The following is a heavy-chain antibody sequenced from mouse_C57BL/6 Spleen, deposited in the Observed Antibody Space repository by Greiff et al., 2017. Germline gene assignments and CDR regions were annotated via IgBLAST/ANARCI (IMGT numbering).Heavy chain of an antibody. CDR1: GYAFSSSW. CDR3: ARGGFFDY. J-gene: IGHJ2*01. V-gene: IGHV1-82*01. CDR2: IYPGDGDT. Sequence: QVQLQQSGPELVQPGASVKISCKASGYAFSSSWMNWVKQRPGKGLEWIGRIYPGDGDTNYNGKFKGKATLTADKSSSTAYMQLSSLTSEDSAVYFCARGGFFDYWGQGTTLTVSS.